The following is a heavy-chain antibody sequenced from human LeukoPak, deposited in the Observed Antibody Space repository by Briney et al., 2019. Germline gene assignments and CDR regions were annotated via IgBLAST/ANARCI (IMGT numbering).Heavy chain of an antibody. CDR1: VFTFSSYA. V-gene: IGHV3-23*01. CDR3: ATHPYCSGGRCQLNYYYYIDV. CDR2: ITGSGINT. D-gene: IGHD2-15*01. Sequence: PGGSLSLSRAPSVFTFSSYAMSWVRLAPGTGLEGVSGITGSGINTQSADSVQGRFTISRENSQNMLSLQMDSLRAEATAVYYCATHPYCSGGRCQLNYYYYIDVWGKGTTVTVSS. J-gene: IGHJ6*03.